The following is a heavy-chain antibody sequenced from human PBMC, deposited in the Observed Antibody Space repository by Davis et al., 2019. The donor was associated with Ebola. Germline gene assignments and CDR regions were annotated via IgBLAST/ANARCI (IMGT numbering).Heavy chain of an antibody. CDR2: ISYDGSNK. V-gene: IGHV3-30*18. CDR1: GFTFSSYG. CDR3: AKEGVVPEGYFQH. J-gene: IGHJ1*01. D-gene: IGHD2-21*02. Sequence: GESLKISCAASGFTFSSYGMHWVRQAPGKGLEWVAVISYDGSNKYYADSVKGRFTISRDNSKNTLYLQMNSLRAEDTAVYYCAKEGVVPEGYFQHWGQGTLVTVSS.